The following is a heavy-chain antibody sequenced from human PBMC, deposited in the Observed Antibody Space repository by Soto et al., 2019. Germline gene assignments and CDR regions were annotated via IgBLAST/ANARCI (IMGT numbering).Heavy chain of an antibody. CDR1: GFTFSSYW. D-gene: IGHD3-10*01. J-gene: IGHJ4*02. Sequence: EVQLVESGGGLVQPGGSLRLSCAASGFTFSSYWMSWVRQAPGKGLEWVANIKQDGSEKYYVDSVKGRFTISRDNAKNSLYLQMNSLRAEDTAVYYCARETDYYGSGFDYWGQGTLVTVSS. CDR3: ARETDYYGSGFDY. CDR2: IKQDGSEK. V-gene: IGHV3-7*01.